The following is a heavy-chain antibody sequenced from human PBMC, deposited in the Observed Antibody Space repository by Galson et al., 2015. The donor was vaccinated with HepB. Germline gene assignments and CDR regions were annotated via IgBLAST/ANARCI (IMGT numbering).Heavy chain of an antibody. CDR1: GFSLSTSGVG. CDR3: ARSLGYYDSSDIGGYFNY. D-gene: IGHD3-22*01. Sequence: PALVKPTQTLTLTCTFSGFSLSTSGVGVGWIRQPPGKALECLALIFWNDDNRYNPSLQSRLTITKDTSKNQVVLTMTNMDPVDTATYYCARSLGYYDSSDIGGYFNYWGQGTLVTVSS. V-gene: IGHV2-5*01. J-gene: IGHJ4*02. CDR2: IFWNDDN.